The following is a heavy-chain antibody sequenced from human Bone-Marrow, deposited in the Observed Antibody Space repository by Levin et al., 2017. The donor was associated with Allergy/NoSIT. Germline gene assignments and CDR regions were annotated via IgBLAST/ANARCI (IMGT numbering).Heavy chain of an antibody. J-gene: IGHJ6*02. CDR1: GFTFSSYS. V-gene: IGHV3-48*04. CDR2: ISSSGSIK. D-gene: IGHD1-26*01. Sequence: GESLKISCAASGFTFSSYSMSWVRQAPGKGLEWVSYISSSGSIKDYADSVKGRFTISRDNAKNSLSLEMNSLRTEDSGVYFCMRPGTGRYSYYGMDVWGQGTTVTVSS. CDR3: MRPGTGRYSYYGMDV.